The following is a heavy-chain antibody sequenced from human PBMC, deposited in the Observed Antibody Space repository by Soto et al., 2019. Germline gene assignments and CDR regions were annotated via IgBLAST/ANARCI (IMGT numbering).Heavy chain of an antibody. CDR1: GYAFSHYW. D-gene: IGHD5-12*01. CDR3: ARTGLYSDIPAWFDP. CDR2: VNPRDSET. Sequence: PGESLKISCKGSGYAFSHYWIGWVRQMPGQGLQWMGVVNPRDSETRYSPSFPGQVTISAAKSVSAAYLQCTSRQPSDSAMYYCARTGLYSDIPAWFDPCGQGTQVTVS. J-gene: IGHJ5*02. V-gene: IGHV5-51*01.